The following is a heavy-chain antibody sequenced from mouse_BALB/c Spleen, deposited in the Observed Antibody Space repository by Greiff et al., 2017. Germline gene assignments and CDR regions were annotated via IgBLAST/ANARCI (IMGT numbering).Heavy chain of an antibody. CDR2: INSNGGST. CDR1: GFTFSSYG. CDR3: ARAPYGKYAMDY. J-gene: IGHJ4*01. Sequence: EVQVVESGGGLVQPGGSLKLSCAASGFTFSSYGMSWVRQTPDKRLELVATINSNGGSTYYPDSVKGRFTISRDNAKNTLYLQMSSLKSEDTAMYYCARAPYGKYAMDYWGQGTYPTVSS. D-gene: IGHD2-10*02. V-gene: IGHV5-6-3*01.